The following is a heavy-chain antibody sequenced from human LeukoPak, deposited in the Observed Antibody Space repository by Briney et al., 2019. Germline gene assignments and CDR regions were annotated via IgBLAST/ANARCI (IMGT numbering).Heavy chain of an antibody. Sequence: PGGSLRLSCAASGFTFSSYDMHWVRQATGKGLEWVSAIGTAGDTYYPGSVKGRFTISRENAKNSLYLQMNSLRAGDTAVYYCARFLRWSKYLIYYYYGMDVWGQGTTVTVSS. CDR1: GFTFSSYD. CDR3: ARFLRWSKYLIYYYYGMDV. V-gene: IGHV3-13*01. CDR2: IGTAGDT. D-gene: IGHD4-23*01. J-gene: IGHJ6*02.